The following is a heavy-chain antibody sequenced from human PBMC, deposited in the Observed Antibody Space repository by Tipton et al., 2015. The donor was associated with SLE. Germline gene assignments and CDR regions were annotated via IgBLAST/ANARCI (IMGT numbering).Heavy chain of an antibody. CDR1: GYTFTDYD. D-gene: IGHD5-18*01. J-gene: IGHJ3*02. Sequence: QLVQSGAEVKKPGASVKVSCKASGYTFTDYDISWVRQAPGQGLEWMGWISAYNGNANYVQTLQGRVTMTTDTSTSTAYMELRSLRSDDTAVYYCARGSGYGYGDDAFDIWGQGTMVTVSS. CDR3: ARGSGYGYGDDAFDI. V-gene: IGHV1-18*04. CDR2: ISAYNGNA.